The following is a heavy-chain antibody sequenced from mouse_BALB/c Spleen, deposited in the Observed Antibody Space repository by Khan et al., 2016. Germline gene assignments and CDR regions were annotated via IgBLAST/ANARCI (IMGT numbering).Heavy chain of an antibody. CDR1: GYSITSDYA. CDR3: ARYDYDRGYFDY. Sequence: EVKLEVSGPGLVKPSQSLSLTCTVTGYSITSDYAWNWIRQFPGNKLEWMGYISYSGSTSYNPSLKSRISITRDTSKNQFFLQLNSVATEDTATYYCARYDYDRGYFDYWGQGTTLTVSS. D-gene: IGHD2-4*01. J-gene: IGHJ2*01. V-gene: IGHV3-2*02. CDR2: ISYSGST.